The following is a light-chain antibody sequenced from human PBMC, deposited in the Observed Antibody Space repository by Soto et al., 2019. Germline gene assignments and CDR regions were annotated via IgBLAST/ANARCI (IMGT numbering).Light chain of an antibody. Sequence: DIQMTQSPSTLSASVGDRVTITCRASQSVTNWLAWYQQKPGKAPNLLIYDASRLQSGIPSRFSGSGSGTEFTLTISSLQPDDFATYYCQQYTTYPYTFGQGTRLEI. CDR2: DAS. V-gene: IGKV1-5*01. CDR1: QSVTNW. CDR3: QQYTTYPYT. J-gene: IGKJ5*01.